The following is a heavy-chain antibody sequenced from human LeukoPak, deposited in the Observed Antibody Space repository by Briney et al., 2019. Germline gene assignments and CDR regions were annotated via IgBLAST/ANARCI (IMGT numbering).Heavy chain of an antibody. CDR1: GESSFSSYY. D-gene: IGHD3-22*01. J-gene: IGHJ4*02. CDR3: SRQVVGNDY. Sequence: PSETLSLTCAVYGESSFSSYYWSWIRQTPGGALEWIGEINHSGYTNYNPSLKSRVTLSIDTSKNQFSLRLNSVTAADTAVYYCSRQVVGNDYSGQGTLVTVSS. V-gene: IGHV4-34*01. CDR2: INHSGYT.